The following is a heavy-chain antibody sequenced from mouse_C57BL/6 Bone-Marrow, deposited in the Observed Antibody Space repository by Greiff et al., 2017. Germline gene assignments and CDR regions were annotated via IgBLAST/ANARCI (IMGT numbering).Heavy chain of an antibody. J-gene: IGHJ3*01. CDR2: ISDGGSYT. D-gene: IGHD1-1*01. V-gene: IGHV5-4*01. CDR1: GFTFSSYA. Sequence: EVQLVESGGGLVKPGGSLKLSCAASGFTFSSYAMSWVRQTPEQRLEWVATISDGGSYTYYPDNVKGRFTISRDNAKNNLYLQLSHLKSEDTAMYYCASEITTVVVPPRAYWGQGTLVTVSA. CDR3: ASEITTVVVPPRAY.